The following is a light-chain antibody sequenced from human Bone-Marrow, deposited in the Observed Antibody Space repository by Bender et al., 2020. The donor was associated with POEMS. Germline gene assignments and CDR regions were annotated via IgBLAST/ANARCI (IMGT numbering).Light chain of an antibody. J-gene: IGLJ2*01. CDR1: TLSKQY. Sequence: YELTQPPSVSVSPGQTARITCSGDTLSKQYAYWYQQKAGQAPVLVIYHDNERPSGTPERISGSSSGTTVTLTISGVQAEDEADYYCQSTDSSNNYVVFGGGTKLTVL. V-gene: IGLV3-25*03. CDR3: QSTDSSNNYVV. CDR2: HDN.